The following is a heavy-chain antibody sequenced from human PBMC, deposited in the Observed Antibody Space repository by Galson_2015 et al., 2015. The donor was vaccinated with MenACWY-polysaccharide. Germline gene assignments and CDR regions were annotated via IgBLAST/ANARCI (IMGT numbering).Heavy chain of an antibody. CDR1: GFTFRSHD. V-gene: IGHV3-48*03. D-gene: IGHD3/OR15-3a*01. Sequence: SLRLSCAVSGFTFRSHDMNWVRQAPGKGLEWVSYIDTSGTSTKYADSVKGRFIMSRDNAKNSLYLQMNSLRLEDTAVYYCARHEDWGVGYWGQGTLVPVPS. CDR3: ARHEDWGVGY. J-gene: IGHJ4*02. CDR2: IDTSGTST.